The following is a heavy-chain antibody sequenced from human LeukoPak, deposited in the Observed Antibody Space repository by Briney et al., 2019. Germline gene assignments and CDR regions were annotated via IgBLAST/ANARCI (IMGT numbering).Heavy chain of an antibody. V-gene: IGHV3-30-3*01. CDR1: GFTFSSYA. Sequence: PGGSLRLSCAASGFTFSSYAMHWVRQAPGKGLEWVAVISYDGSNKYYADSVKGRFTISRDNSKNTLYLQMNSLRAEDTAVYYCARLAAAGTTDFDYWGQGTLVTVPS. CDR2: ISYDGSNK. D-gene: IGHD6-13*01. J-gene: IGHJ4*02. CDR3: ARLAAAGTTDFDY.